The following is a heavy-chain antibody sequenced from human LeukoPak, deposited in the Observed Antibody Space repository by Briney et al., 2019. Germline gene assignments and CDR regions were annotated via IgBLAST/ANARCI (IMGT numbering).Heavy chain of an antibody. D-gene: IGHD3-16*01. V-gene: IGHV3-15*01. Sequence: GGPLRLSCTASGFSFSKVWMSWVRQAPGKGLEWVGRCKSNADGGTSDYAAPGQGRFTISRDDSKKTLFLQMTSLEVEDTAVYFCTAGGGGTYSSDFWGQGTLVTVAS. J-gene: IGHJ4*02. CDR3: TAGGGGTYSSDF. CDR1: GFSFSKVW. CDR2: CKSNADGGTS.